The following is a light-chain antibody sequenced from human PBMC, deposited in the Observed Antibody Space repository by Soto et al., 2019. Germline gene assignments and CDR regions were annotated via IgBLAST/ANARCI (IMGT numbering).Light chain of an antibody. V-gene: IGKV1-9*01. Sequence: DIQLTQSPSFLSASVGDRVTITCRASQRISSYLAWYQQKPGKAPKLLIYAASTLQSGVPSRFSGSGSGTEFTLTISSLQPEDSATYYCQQLNSYPLTFGGGTKVEIK. CDR3: QQLNSYPLT. CDR1: QRISSY. J-gene: IGKJ4*01. CDR2: AAS.